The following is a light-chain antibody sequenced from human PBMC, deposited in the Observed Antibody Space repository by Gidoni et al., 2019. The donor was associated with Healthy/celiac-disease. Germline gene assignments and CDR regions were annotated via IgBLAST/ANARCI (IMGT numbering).Light chain of an antibody. J-gene: IGLJ1*01. CDR2: KDS. CDR1: ALPKQY. V-gene: IGLV3-25*02. Sequence: SYELTQPPSVSVSPGQTARITCSGDALPKQYAYWYQQKPGQAPVLVIYKDSERPSGIPERFSGSLSGTTVTLTISGVQAEDEADYYCQSADSSGTYVFGTGTKVTVL. CDR3: QSADSSGTYV.